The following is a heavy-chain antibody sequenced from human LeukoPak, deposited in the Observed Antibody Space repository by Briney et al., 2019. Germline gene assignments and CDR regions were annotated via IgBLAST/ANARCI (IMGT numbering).Heavy chain of an antibody. Sequence: SETLSLTCTVSGGPISYYHWSWIRQPPGKGLEWIGYIYYRGSTNYSPSLKCRVTMSVDTSKNQSSLRLTSVTAADTAVYYCARGLTGSGSYGGDQADNYFDFWGQGNLVTVSS. J-gene: IGHJ4*02. V-gene: IGHV4-59*01. D-gene: IGHD3-10*01. CDR1: GGPISYYH. CDR3: ARGLTGSGSYGGDQADNYFDF. CDR2: IYYRGST.